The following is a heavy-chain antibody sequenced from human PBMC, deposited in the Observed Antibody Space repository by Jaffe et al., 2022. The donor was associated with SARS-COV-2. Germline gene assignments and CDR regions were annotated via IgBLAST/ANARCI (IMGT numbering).Heavy chain of an antibody. CDR3: ARPELERTLNPFDI. J-gene: IGHJ3*02. CDR1: GGSISSYY. V-gene: IGHV4-59*08. D-gene: IGHD1-1*01. CDR2: IYYSGST. Sequence: QVQLQESGPGLVKPSETLSLTCTVSGGSISSYYWSWIRQPPGKGLEWIGYIYYSGSTNYNPSLKSRVTISVDTSKNQFSLKLSSVTAADTAVYYCARPELERTLNPFDIWGQGTMVTVSS.